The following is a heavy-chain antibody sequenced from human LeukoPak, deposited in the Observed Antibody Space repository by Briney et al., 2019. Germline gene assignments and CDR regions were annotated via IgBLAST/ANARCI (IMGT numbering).Heavy chain of an antibody. CDR3: AKAGRVLWFGELLWNYFDY. D-gene: IGHD3-10*01. CDR1: GFTFSDYY. V-gene: IGHV3-11*04. Sequence: GGSLRLSCAASGFTFSDYYMSWIRQAPGKGLEWVSYISNSGSTKYYADSVKGRFTISRDNSKNTLYLQMNSLRAEDTAVYYCAKAGRVLWFGELLWNYFDYWGQGTLVTVSS. J-gene: IGHJ4*02. CDR2: ISNSGSTK.